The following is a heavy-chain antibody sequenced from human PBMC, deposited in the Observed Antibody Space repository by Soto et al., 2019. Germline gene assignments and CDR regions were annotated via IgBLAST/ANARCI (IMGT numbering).Heavy chain of an antibody. D-gene: IGHD1-1*01. Sequence: SLRLSCAASGFTFSSYGMHWVRQAPGKGLEWVAVIWYDGSNKYYADSVKGRFTISRDNSKNTLYLQMNSLRAEDTAVYYCARDEGTVIGDYYYYYGMDVWGQGTTVTVSS. J-gene: IGHJ6*02. CDR1: GFTFSSYG. V-gene: IGHV3-33*01. CDR3: ARDEGTVIGDYYYYYGMDV. CDR2: IWYDGSNK.